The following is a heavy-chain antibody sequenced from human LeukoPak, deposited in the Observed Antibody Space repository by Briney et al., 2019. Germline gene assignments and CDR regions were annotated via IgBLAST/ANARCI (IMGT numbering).Heavy chain of an antibody. D-gene: IGHD3-10*01. J-gene: IGHJ4*02. CDR2: INPSGGST. V-gene: IGHV1-46*01. Sequence: GASVKVSCKASGYTFTSYYMHWVRQAPGQGLEWMGIINPSGGSTSYAQKFQGRVTMTTDTSTSTAYMELRSLRSDDTAVYYCARGEAMVRGVNPFDYWGQGTLVTVSS. CDR1: GYTFTSYY. CDR3: ARGEAMVRGVNPFDY.